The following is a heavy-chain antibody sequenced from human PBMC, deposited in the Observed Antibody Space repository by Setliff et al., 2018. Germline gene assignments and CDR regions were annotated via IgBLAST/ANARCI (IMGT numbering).Heavy chain of an antibody. Sequence: PGESLKISCKGSGYSFTSYWIGWVRQMPGKGLEWMGIIYPGDSDTRYSPSLQGQVTISADKSISTAYPQWSSLKASDTAMYYCARRRYYDSSGYYYFDYWGQGTLVTVSS. D-gene: IGHD3-22*01. CDR1: GYSFTSYW. CDR2: IYPGDSDT. V-gene: IGHV5-51*01. J-gene: IGHJ4*02. CDR3: ARRRYYDSSGYYYFDY.